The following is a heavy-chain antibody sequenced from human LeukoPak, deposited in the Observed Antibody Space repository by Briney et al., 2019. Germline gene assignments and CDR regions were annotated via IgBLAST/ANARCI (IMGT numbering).Heavy chain of an antibody. D-gene: IGHD3-10*01. CDR2: INPNSGGT. CDR3: ARDVLSGGLDVFDI. Sequence: GASVKVSCKASGYTFTGYYLHWVRQAPGQGLEWMGWINPNSGGTNYAQKFQGRVTMTRDTSISTAYMELSSLRSDDTAVYYCARDVLSGGLDVFDIWGQGTMVTVSS. V-gene: IGHV1-2*02. J-gene: IGHJ3*02. CDR1: GYTFTGYY.